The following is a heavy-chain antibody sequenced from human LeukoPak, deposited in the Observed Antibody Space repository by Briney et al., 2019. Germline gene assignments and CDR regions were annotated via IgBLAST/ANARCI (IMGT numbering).Heavy chain of an antibody. V-gene: IGHV3-74*01. J-gene: IGHJ4*02. D-gene: IGHD3-22*01. CDR1: GFTLSTYW. CDR2: INSDGSSS. CDR3: ARDPDSYHSGAYYSFFDY. Sequence: PGGSLRLSCAASGFTLSTYWMHWLRQSPGEGLVWVSRINSDGSSSAYADSMKGRFTISRDNAKNTLSLQMNSLRAEDTAVYYCARDPDSYHSGAYYSFFDYWGQGILVTVSS.